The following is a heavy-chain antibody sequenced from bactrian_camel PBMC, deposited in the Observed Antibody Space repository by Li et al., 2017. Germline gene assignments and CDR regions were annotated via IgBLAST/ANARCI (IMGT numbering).Heavy chain of an antibody. V-gene: IGHV3S42*01. Sequence: DVQLVESGGGSVRAGGSLKLTCVTSGYTAGRYCMGWFRQAPGKEREGVSATDGDGRTSYADSVKGRFTISRENDKNTVYLQMNNLTPEDTATYYCAADPWGGARFGSTCTLAPKPFGFWGQGTQVTVS. CDR2: TDGDGRT. D-gene: IGHD3*01. J-gene: IGHJ6*01. CDR1: GYTAGRYC. CDR3: AADPWGGARFGSTCTLAPKPFGF.